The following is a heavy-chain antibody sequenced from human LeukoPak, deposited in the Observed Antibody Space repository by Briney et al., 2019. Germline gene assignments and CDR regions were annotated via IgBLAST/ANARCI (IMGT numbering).Heavy chain of an antibody. CDR2: ISSSSSYI. CDR3: ARDSIAAAGTGSVPDY. Sequence: GGSLRLSCAASGFTFSSYSMNWVRQAPGKGLEWVSSISSSSSYIYYADSVKGRFTISRDNANDSLYPQMNSLRAEDTAVYYCARDSIAAAGTGSVPDYWGQGTLVTVSS. D-gene: IGHD6-13*01. J-gene: IGHJ4*02. CDR1: GFTFSSYS. V-gene: IGHV3-21*01.